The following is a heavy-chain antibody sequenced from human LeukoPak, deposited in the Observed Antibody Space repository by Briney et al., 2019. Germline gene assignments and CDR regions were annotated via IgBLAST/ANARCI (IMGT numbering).Heavy chain of an antibody. CDR3: ARYGQLWSYYYYYYGMDV. CDR2: IYYSGST. Sequence: SETLSLTCTVSGGSISSYYWSWIRQPPGKGLEWIGYIYYSGSTNYNPSLKSRVTISVDTSKNQFSLKLSSVTAPDTAVYYCARYGQLWSYYYYYYGMDVWGQGTTVTVSS. V-gene: IGHV4-59*08. J-gene: IGHJ6*02. CDR1: GGSISSYY. D-gene: IGHD5-18*01.